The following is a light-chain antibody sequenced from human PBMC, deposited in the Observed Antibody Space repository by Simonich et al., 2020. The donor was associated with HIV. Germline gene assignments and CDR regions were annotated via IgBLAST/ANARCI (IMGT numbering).Light chain of an antibody. Sequence: DIQLTQSPSFLSASVGDRVTVTCRASQGISSFLAWYQQKPGKAPKLLIYAASTLQSGVPSRFSGSGSGTDFTLTISSLQPEDFATYYCQQSYSFPFTFGPGTKVDIK. CDR1: QGISSF. CDR2: AAS. CDR3: QQSYSFPFT. J-gene: IGKJ3*01. V-gene: IGKV1-9*01.